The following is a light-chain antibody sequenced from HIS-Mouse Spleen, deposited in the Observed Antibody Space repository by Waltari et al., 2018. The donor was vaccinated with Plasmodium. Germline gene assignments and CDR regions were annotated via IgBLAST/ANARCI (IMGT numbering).Light chain of an antibody. CDR3: QAWDSSTVV. CDR2: QVS. J-gene: IGLJ2*01. Sequence: SYELTQPPSVSVSPGQTASITCSGDKLGDKYACWYQPKPGQSPGLVIDQVSKRPSGITERFSGSNSGNTATLTISGTQAMDEADYYCQAWDSSTVVFGGGTKLTVL. V-gene: IGLV3-1*01. CDR1: KLGDKY.